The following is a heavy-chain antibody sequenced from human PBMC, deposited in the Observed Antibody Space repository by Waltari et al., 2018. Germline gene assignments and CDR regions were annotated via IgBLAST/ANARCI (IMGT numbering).Heavy chain of an antibody. CDR3: ARLPSGGASHWFDP. CDR2: IYYSGST. D-gene: IGHD2-15*01. J-gene: IGHJ5*02. Sequence: QLQLQESGPGLVKPSETLSLTCSVSGGSISRQMDYWGWIRQPPGKGLEYIGNIYYSGSTYYNPSLKSRVTISIDTSKNQFSLKLSSVTAADTAVYYCARLPSGGASHWFDPWGQGTLVTVSS. V-gene: IGHV4-39*01. CDR1: GGSISRQMDY.